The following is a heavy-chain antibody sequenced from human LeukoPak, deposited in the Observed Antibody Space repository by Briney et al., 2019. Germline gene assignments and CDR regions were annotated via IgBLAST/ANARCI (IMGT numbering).Heavy chain of an antibody. Sequence: GSSVKVSCKASGGTFRTDAIAWIRQAPGEGLEWMGGIIPFIGAPNFAQRFHGRVTITADETTSTVYMELSSLRSEDTAVYYCAREVITETTLGWFDPRGQGTLITVSS. CDR2: IIPFIGAP. V-gene: IGHV1-69*01. D-gene: IGHD1-7*01. CDR1: GGTFRTDA. J-gene: IGHJ5*02. CDR3: AREVITETTLGWFDP.